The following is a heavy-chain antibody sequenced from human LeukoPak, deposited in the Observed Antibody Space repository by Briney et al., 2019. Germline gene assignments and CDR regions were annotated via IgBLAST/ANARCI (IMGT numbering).Heavy chain of an antibody. D-gene: IGHD7-27*01. J-gene: IGHJ4*02. CDR1: GYTFTSYG. CDR3: ARLLPGASNFDY. Sequence: ASVKVSCKGSGYTFTSYGISWVRLAPGQGLGWMGWISAYNGNTNYAQKLQGRVTMTTDTSTSTAYMELRSLRSDDTAVYYCARLLPGASNFDYWGQGPLVTVPS. V-gene: IGHV1-18*01. CDR2: ISAYNGNT.